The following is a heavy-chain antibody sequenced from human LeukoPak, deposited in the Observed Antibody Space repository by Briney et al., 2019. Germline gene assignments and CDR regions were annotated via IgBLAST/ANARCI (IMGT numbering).Heavy chain of an antibody. D-gene: IGHD3-22*01. CDR2: ISGSGSGGST. CDR1: GFTFSSSA. V-gene: IGHV3-23*01. J-gene: IGHJ6*03. Sequence: GGSLRLSCAASGFTFSSSAMSWVRQAPGKGLEWVSSISGSGSGGSTYYADSVKGRFTISRDNSKNTLYLQMNSLRAEDTAAYYCARGWLPNYYMDVWGKGTTVTVSS. CDR3: ARGWLPNYYMDV.